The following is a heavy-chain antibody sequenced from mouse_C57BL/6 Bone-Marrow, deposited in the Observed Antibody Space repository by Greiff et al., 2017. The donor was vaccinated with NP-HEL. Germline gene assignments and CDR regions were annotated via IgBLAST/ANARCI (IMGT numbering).Heavy chain of an antibody. CDR3: AMLITTVVATGAMDY. V-gene: IGHV1-52*01. CDR1: GYTFTSYW. Sequence: QVQLQQPGAELVRPGSSVKLSCKASGYTFTSYWMHWVKQRPIQGLEWIGNIDPSDSETHYNQKFKDKATLTVDKSSSTAYMQLSSLTSEDSAVYYCAMLITTVVATGAMDYWGQGTSVTVSS. CDR2: IDPSDSET. D-gene: IGHD1-1*01. J-gene: IGHJ4*01.